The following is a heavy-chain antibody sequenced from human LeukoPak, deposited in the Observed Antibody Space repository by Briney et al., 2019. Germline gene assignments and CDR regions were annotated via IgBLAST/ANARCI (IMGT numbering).Heavy chain of an antibody. V-gene: IGHV3-21*01. J-gene: IGHJ4*02. Sequence: GGSLRLSCAASGFTFSSYSMNWVRQAPGKGLEWVSSISSSNSYIYYADSVKGRFTISRDNAKNSLYLQMNSLRAEDTAVYYCARDDAYSSGFDFDYWGQGTLVTVSS. CDR3: ARDDAYSSGFDFDY. CDR2: ISSSNSYI. CDR1: GFTFSSYS. D-gene: IGHD6-19*01.